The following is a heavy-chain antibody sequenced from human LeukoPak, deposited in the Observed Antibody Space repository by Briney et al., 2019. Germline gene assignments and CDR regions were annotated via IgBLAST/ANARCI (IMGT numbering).Heavy chain of an antibody. CDR3: AREESGSRFDF. J-gene: IGHJ4*02. CDR1: GLITDDYA. CDR2: ISGDGGST. Sequence: GGSLRLSCAAPGLITDDYAIHWVRQAPGKGLEWVSLISGDGGSTFYADSVRGRFTISRDNANNSLYLQMNSLRAEDTAVYYCAREESGSRFDFWGQGTLVTVSS. D-gene: IGHD1-26*01. V-gene: IGHV3-43*02.